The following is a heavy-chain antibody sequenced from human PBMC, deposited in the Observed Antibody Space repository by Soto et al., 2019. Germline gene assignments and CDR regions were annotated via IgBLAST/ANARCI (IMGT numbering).Heavy chain of an antibody. Sequence: QLQLAQSGADVKKAGSSVKVSCKASGGTLSNSAFSWVRQAPGQGLEWMGGIIPVFGIVNYAHKLQDRVTITAEESSSTAVMELRSLRSEDTAVYFCATGRIVVVGSRAYYGMDVLGEGTTGTVSS. CDR1: GGTLSNSA. V-gene: IGHV1-69*01. D-gene: IGHD3-22*01. CDR3: ATGRIVVVGSRAYYGMDV. J-gene: IGHJ6*04. CDR2: IIPVFGIV.